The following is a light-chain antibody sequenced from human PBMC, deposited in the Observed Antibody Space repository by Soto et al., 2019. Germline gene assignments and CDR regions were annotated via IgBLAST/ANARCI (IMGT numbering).Light chain of an antibody. V-gene: IGKV2-28*01. J-gene: IGKJ3*01. CDR1: QSLLHSNGYNY. CDR2: LGS. Sequence: DPVMTQSPLSLPVTPGEPASISCRSSQSLLHSNGYNYLDWYLQKPGQSPQLLIYLGSNRASGVPDRFSGSGSGTDFTLKISRVEAEDVGVYYCMQSLQLPRTFAPGTKVDIK. CDR3: MQSLQLPRT.